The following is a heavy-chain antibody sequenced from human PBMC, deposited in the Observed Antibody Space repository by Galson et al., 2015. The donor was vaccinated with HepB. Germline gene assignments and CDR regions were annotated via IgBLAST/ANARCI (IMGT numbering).Heavy chain of an antibody. Sequence: QSGAEVKKPGESLRTSCKASGYTFTSFYIHWVRQAPGQGLEWMGVINPHTGSTTYAQKFQGRVTMTRDTSTSTVYMELNTLRSEGTAVYSCARDRGAPLPDAFDIWGQGTMVTVSS. D-gene: IGHD1-26*01. V-gene: IGHV1-46*01. CDR3: ARDRGAPLPDAFDI. CDR1: GYTFTSFY. J-gene: IGHJ3*02. CDR2: INPHTGST.